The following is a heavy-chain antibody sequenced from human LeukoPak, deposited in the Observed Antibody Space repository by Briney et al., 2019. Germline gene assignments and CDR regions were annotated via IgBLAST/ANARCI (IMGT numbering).Heavy chain of an antibody. D-gene: IGHD3-16*01. CDR2: IHSSGST. CDR1: GGSISGYY. J-gene: IGHJ6*04. Sequence: SETLSLTCSVSGGSISGYYWSWIRQPPGQTLELIGYIHSSGSTNYNPSLQSRVTMSVDTSMNQFSLRLSSVPAADTAVYYCARFTYTTRPSDVWGRGTTVTVSS. CDR3: ARFTYTTRPSDV. V-gene: IGHV4-4*09.